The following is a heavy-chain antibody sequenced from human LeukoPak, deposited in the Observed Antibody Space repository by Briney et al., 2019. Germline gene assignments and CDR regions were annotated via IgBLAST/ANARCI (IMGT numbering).Heavy chain of an antibody. CDR1: GYTFTDYY. CDR2: INPSGGST. D-gene: IGHD3-22*01. Sequence: GASVKVSCKASGYTFTDYYMNWVRQAPGQGLEWLGIINPSGGSTSYAQKFQGRVTMTRDTSTNKVYMELSSLRSEDTAVYYCARAKVVSGTLDYWGQGTLVTVSS. V-gene: IGHV1-46*01. J-gene: IGHJ4*02. CDR3: ARAKVVSGTLDY.